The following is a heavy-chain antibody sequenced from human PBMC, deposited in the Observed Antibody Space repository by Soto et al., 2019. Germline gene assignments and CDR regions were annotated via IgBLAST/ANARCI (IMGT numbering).Heavy chain of an antibody. CDR1: GLTFSYSY. J-gene: IGHJ4*02. D-gene: IGHD1-26*01. CDR3: ASNVGLNY. V-gene: IGHV3-11*01. Sequence: QVQLVQSGGGLVKPGGSLRLSCTASGLTFSYSYMTWIRQAPGKGLEFVSYISGSGAREIRHAASVMGRFTISRDNAKKSVFLQMDSLRPDDTAVYYCASNVGLNYWGQGTLVIVSS. CDR2: ISGSGAREI.